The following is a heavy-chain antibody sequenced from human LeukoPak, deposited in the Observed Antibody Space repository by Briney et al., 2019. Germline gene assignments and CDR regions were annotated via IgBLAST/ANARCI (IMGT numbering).Heavy chain of an antibody. CDR3: ARVNYRSGFFRNFYYYGMDV. Sequence: GASAKVSCKASGYTFSDYYIHWVRQGPGHGLEWMGWINPNSGGTDYAQRFQGRVTMTRETSNTTAYMELSRLRSDDTAVYYCARVNYRSGFFRNFYYYGMDVWGQGTTVTVSS. D-gene: IGHD6-19*01. J-gene: IGHJ6*02. CDR2: INPNSGGT. CDR1: GYTFSDYY. V-gene: IGHV1-2*02.